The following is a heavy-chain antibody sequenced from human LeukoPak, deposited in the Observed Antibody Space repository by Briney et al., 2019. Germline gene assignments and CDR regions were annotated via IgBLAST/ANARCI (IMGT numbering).Heavy chain of an antibody. CDR1: GYTFTSYD. V-gene: IGHV1-8*03. Sequence: ASVKVSCKASGYTFTSYDINWVRQVTGQGLEWMGWRNPKSGNTGYAQKFQGRGTITRNTSISTAYMEVSSLRYEDTDVYYCARRAVDNSYYYYMDVWGKGTTVTVSS. J-gene: IGHJ6*03. CDR2: RNPKSGNT. CDR3: ARRAVDNSYYYYMDV. D-gene: IGHD6-19*01.